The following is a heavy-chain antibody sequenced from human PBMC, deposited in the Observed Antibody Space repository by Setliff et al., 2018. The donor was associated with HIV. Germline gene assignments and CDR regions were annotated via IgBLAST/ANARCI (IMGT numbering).Heavy chain of an antibody. D-gene: IGHD6-13*01. Sequence: GESLRLSCAASGFTFSDYNMNWVRQAPGKGLEWVSSISSSSSYIYYVDSVKGRFTISRDNAKNSLYLQMNSLRAEDTAVYYCARDRWSDFNIWGQGTMVTVSS. CDR1: GFTFSDYN. CDR2: ISSSSSYI. J-gene: IGHJ3*02. V-gene: IGHV3-21*01. CDR3: ARDRWSDFNI.